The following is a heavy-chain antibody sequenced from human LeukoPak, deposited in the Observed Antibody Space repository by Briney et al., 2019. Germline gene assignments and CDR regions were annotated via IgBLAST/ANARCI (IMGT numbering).Heavy chain of an antibody. Sequence: PGGSLRLSCAAPGFSFSGYGMHWVRQAPGKGLVWVSRINSDGSSTSYADSVKGRFTISRDNAKNTLYLQMNSLRAEDTAVYYCARGIEVGSGYMDVWGKGTTVTISS. D-gene: IGHD3-22*01. CDR2: INSDGSST. CDR3: ARGIEVGSGYMDV. J-gene: IGHJ6*03. V-gene: IGHV3-74*01. CDR1: GFSFSGYG.